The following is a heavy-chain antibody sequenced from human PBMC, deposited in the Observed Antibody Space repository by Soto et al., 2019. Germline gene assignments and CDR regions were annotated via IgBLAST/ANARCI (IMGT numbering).Heavy chain of an antibody. CDR2: IAQDGREK. CDR1: GFTLSSYW. V-gene: IGHV3-7*01. D-gene: IGHD2-8*01. J-gene: IGHJ4*02. Sequence: GGSLRLSCAASGFTLSSYWMTWVRQAPGKGLEWVANIAQDGREKYYMDSMKGRFTISRDNAKNSLYLQMNNLRAEDTAVYYCARDPNQHFDHWGQGTLVTVPQ. CDR3: ARDPNQHFDH.